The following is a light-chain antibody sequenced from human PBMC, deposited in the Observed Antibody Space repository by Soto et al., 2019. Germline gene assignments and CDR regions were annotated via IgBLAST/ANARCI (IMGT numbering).Light chain of an antibody. Sequence: QSVLTQPPSASGTPGQGVTISCSGSTSNIGSNYVYWYQQLPGTAPKLLIYRNNQRPSGVPDRFSGSKSGTSASLAISGLRSDDEADYYCLSYDTSLSSPYVFGTGTKLTVL. CDR3: LSYDTSLSSPYV. V-gene: IGLV1-47*01. J-gene: IGLJ1*01. CDR2: RNN. CDR1: TSNIGSNY.